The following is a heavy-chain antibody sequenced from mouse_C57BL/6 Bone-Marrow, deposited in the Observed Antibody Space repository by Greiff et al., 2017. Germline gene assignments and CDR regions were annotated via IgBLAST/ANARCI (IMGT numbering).Heavy chain of an antibody. D-gene: IGHD2-5*01. CDR2: INPNNGGT. CDR1: GYTFTDYN. V-gene: IGHV1-18*01. Sequence: EVQRVESGPELVKPGASVKIPCKASGYTFTDYNMDWVKQSHGKSLEWIGDINPNNGGTIYNQKFKGKATLTVDKSSSTAYMELRSLTSEDTAVYYCARFYYSNPLDYWGQGTSVTVSS. J-gene: IGHJ4*01. CDR3: ARFYYSNPLDY.